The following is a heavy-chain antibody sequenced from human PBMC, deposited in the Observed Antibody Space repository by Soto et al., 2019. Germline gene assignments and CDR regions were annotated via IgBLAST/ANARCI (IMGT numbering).Heavy chain of an antibody. J-gene: IGHJ6*02. CDR1: GFTFSSYA. V-gene: IGHV3-30-3*01. D-gene: IGHD5-18*01. Sequence: QVQLVESGGGVVQPGRSLRLSCAASGFTFSSYAMHWVRQAPGKGLEWVAIISYDGSNKYYADSVKGRFTISRDNSKNTLYLQMNSLRAEDTAVYYCARGQSTQDTAMAYGMDVWGQGNTVTVSS. CDR2: ISYDGSNK. CDR3: ARGQSTQDTAMAYGMDV.